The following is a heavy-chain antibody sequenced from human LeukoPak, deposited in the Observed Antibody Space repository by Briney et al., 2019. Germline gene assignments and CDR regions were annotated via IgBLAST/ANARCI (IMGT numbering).Heavy chain of an antibody. V-gene: IGHV4-39*01. CDR3: ARHLGASYRYNYYYMGV. J-gene: IGHJ6*03. Sequence: PSETLSLTCTVPGGSISTTGYHWGWIRQPPGKGLEWIGSIYHSGGTYYNPSLKSRVTISVDTSNNQFSVKLSSVTAADTAMYYCARHLGASYRYNYYYMGVWGKGTTVTVSS. D-gene: IGHD1-26*01. CDR2: IYHSGGT. CDR1: GGSISTTGYH.